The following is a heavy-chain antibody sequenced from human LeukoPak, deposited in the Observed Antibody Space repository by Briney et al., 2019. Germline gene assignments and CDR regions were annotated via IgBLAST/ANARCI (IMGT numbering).Heavy chain of an antibody. Sequence: GGSLRLSCAASGFIYGSYSMNWPRQAPGRGLEWVSSISSSSSYIYYADSVKRRFTISRDNAKNSLYLQMNSLRAEDTAVYYCARDCSSGWYVWGQGTLVTVSS. CDR2: ISSSSSYI. CDR3: ARDCSSGWYV. V-gene: IGHV3-21*01. J-gene: IGHJ4*02. CDR1: GFIYGSYS. D-gene: IGHD6-19*01.